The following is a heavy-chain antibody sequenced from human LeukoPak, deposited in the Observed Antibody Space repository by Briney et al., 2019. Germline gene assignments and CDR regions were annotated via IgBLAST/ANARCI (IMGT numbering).Heavy chain of an antibody. Sequence: RGSLRLSCAASGFTFSSYAMSWVRQAPGKGLEWVSAISGSGGSTYYADSVKGRFTISRDNSKNTLYLQMNSLRAEDTAVYYCAPPSRPLVPLNYWGQGTLVTVSS. CDR1: GFTFSSYA. CDR3: APPSRPLVPLNY. V-gene: IGHV3-23*01. J-gene: IGHJ4*02. D-gene: IGHD3-3*02. CDR2: ISGSGGST.